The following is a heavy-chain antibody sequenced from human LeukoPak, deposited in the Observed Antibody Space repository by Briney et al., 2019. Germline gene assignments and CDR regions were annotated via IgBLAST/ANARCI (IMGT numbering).Heavy chain of an antibody. D-gene: IGHD3-22*01. CDR2: INHSGST. J-gene: IGHJ3*02. Sequence: KSSETLSLTCTVSGYYISSGYYWSWIRQPPGKGLEWIGEINHSGSTNYNPSLKSRVTISVDTSKNQFSLKLSSVTSADTAVYYCARYYYDNSGSIYAFDIWGQGTMVTVSS. V-gene: IGHV4-38-2*02. CDR3: ARYYYDNSGSIYAFDI. CDR1: GYYISSGYY.